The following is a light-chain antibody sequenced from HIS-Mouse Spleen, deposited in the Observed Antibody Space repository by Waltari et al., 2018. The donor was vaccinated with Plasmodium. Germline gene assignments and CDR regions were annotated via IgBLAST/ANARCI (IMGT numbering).Light chain of an antibody. J-gene: IGLJ2*01. CDR2: EVS. CDR3: SSYAGSNNLV. CDR1: SSDVGGYNY. V-gene: IGLV2-8*01. Sequence: QSALTQPPSASGSPGQSVTLPCTGTSSDVGGYNYVSWYQQHPGQAPKLMIYEVSKRPSGVPDRFSGSKSGNTASLTVSGLQAEDEADYYCSSYAGSNNLVFGGGTKLTVL.